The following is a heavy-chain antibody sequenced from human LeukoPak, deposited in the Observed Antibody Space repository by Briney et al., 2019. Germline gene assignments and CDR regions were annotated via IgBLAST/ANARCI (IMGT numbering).Heavy chain of an antibody. V-gene: IGHV3-23*01. D-gene: IGHD2-15*01. CDR1: GFTFSSYA. CDR2: ISGSGGST. CDR3: AKDASVYYYYDMDV. J-gene: IGHJ6*02. Sequence: GGSLRLSCAASGFTFSSYAMSWVRQAPGKGLEWDSAISGSGGSTYYADSVKGRFTISRDNSKNTLYLQMNSLRAEDTAVYYCAKDASVYYYYDMDVWGQETTVTVSS.